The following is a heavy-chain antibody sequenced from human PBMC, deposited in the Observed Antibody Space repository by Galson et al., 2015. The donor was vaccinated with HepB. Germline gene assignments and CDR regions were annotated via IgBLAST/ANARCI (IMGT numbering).Heavy chain of an antibody. V-gene: IGHV1-69*06. CDR3: ARAQESCSGGNCFWGWFDP. J-gene: IGHJ5*02. Sequence: PGQGLEWMGGIISVFGTTNYAQKFQGRITITADKSASTTYMELSSLRSEDTALYFCARAQESCSGGNCFWGWFDPWGQGTLVTVSS. D-gene: IGHD2-15*01. CDR2: IISVFGTT.